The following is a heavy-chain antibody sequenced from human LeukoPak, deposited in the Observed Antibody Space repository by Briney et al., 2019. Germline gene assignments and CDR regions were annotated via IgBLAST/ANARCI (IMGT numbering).Heavy chain of an antibody. J-gene: IGHJ4*02. Sequence: GGSLRLSCAASGITFSSYGMSWVRQAPGKGLEWVSAISGSGGSTYYADSVKGRFTISRDNSKNTLYLQMNSLKTEDTAVYYCTTAVTDATFDYWGQGTLVTVSS. CDR2: ISGSGGST. CDR3: TTAVTDATFDY. V-gene: IGHV3-23*01. D-gene: IGHD4-11*01. CDR1: GITFSSYG.